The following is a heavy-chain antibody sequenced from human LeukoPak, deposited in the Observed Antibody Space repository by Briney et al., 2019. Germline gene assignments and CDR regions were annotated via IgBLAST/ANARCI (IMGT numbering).Heavy chain of an antibody. Sequence: PGGSLRLSCAASGFTFSNSCMSWVRQAPGKGLEWVGCIKSKTGGGRTDYDAPVKGRFTISRDDSKNPLYLQMNSLKTEDTAVYYCTTPASGNLYYYYYYMDVWGKGTTVTVSS. V-gene: IGHV3-15*01. CDR2: IKSKTGGGRT. CDR1: GFTFSNSC. CDR3: TTPASGNLYYYYYYMDV. D-gene: IGHD4-23*01. J-gene: IGHJ6*03.